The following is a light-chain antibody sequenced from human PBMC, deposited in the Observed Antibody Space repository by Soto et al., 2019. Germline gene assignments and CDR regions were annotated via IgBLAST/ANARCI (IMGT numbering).Light chain of an antibody. Sequence: VLTQSPATLSFSPWARAALSCRASQFRSSYLAWYQQIPGQPPRLLIYDTSNGVTGIPARFSGSRSGTDFTLTISSLEPEDFAAYFCHQRNKFGQGTRLEIK. CDR3: HQRNK. J-gene: IGKJ5*01. V-gene: IGKV3-11*01. CDR1: QFRSSY. CDR2: DTS.